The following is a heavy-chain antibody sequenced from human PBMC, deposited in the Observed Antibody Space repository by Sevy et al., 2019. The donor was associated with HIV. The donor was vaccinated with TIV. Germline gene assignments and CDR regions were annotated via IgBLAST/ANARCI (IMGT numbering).Heavy chain of an antibody. V-gene: IGHV3-30*03. CDR3: ATTTVTGSGMDV. Sequence: GESLKISCAASGFTFSSYGMHWVRQAPGKGLEWVAVISYDGSNKYYADSVKGRFTISRDNSKNTLYLQMNSLRAEDTAVYYCATTTVTGSGMDVWGQWTTVTVSS. CDR2: ISYDGSNK. D-gene: IGHD4-17*01. J-gene: IGHJ6*02. CDR1: GFTFSSYG.